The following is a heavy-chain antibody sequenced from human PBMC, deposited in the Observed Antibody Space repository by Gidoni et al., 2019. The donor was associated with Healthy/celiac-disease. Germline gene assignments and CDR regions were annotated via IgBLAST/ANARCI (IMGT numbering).Heavy chain of an antibody. V-gene: IGHV3-23*01. CDR2: ISGSGGST. D-gene: IGHD6-13*01. CDR1: GFTFSSYA. J-gene: IGHJ4*02. Sequence: EVQLLESGGGLVQPGGSLRLACAASGFTFSSYAMSWVRQAPGKGLGWVSAISGSGGSTYYADSVKGRFTISRDNSKNTLYLQMNSLRAEDTAVYYCAKERQQLGVFDYWGQGTLVTVSS. CDR3: AKERQQLGVFDY.